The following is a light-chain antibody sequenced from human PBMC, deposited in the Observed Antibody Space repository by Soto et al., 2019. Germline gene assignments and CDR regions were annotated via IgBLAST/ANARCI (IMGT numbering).Light chain of an antibody. J-gene: IGLJ3*02. Sequence: QSALTQPAAVSGSPGQSITISCTGTSSDVGTYNYVSWYQHRPGKAPKLMIYDVSYRPSGVSNRFSGSKSANTASLTISGVQAEDEADYYCSSYTTSNTQVLGGGTKLTVL. CDR2: DVS. CDR3: SSYTTSNTQV. V-gene: IGLV2-14*01. CDR1: SSDVGTYNY.